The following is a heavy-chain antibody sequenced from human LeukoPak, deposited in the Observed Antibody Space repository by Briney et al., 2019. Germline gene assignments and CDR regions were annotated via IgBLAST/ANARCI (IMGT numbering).Heavy chain of an antibody. J-gene: IGHJ4*02. CDR2: ITHDGGAA. V-gene: IGHV3-43*01. CDR1: GFIFNEYT. D-gene: IGHD6-25*01. Sequence: GGSLRLSCAASGFIFNEYTMHWVRQAPGKGLERVSLITHDGGAAFYADSVRGRFTISRDNSRNSLYLQMDSLRTEDTALYYCAREKRRLVDYWGQGTLVTVSS. CDR3: AREKRRLVDY.